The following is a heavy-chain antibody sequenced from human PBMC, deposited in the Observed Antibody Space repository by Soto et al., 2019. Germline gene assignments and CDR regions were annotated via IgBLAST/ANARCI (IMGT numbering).Heavy chain of an antibody. CDR3: AKVGSIAVYHYHYALDV. D-gene: IGHD6-6*01. J-gene: IGHJ6*02. CDR1: GFTFSSYG. V-gene: IGHV3-30*18. Sequence: QVQLMESGGGVVQPGKSLRPSCVGSGFTFSSYGMHWVRQAPGKGLEWVAGISYDGTKKYYGDSVKGRFSISRDNSRQTVYLQMDSLRAEDTAVYYCAKVGSIAVYHYHYALDVWGQGTTVTVSS. CDR2: ISYDGTKK.